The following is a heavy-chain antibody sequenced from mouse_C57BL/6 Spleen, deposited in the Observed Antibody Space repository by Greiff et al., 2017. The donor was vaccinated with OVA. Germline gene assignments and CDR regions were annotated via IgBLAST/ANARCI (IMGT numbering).Heavy chain of an antibody. D-gene: IGHD2-3*01. CDR3: TKIYDRTYAMDY. CDR1: GYTFTDYE. CDR2: IDPETGGT. V-gene: IGHV1-15*01. J-gene: IGHJ4*01. Sequence: QVQLQQSGAELVRPGASVTLSCKASGYTFTDYEMHWVKQTPVHGLEWIGAIDPETGGTAYNQKFKGKAILTADKSSSTAYMELRSLTSEYSAVYYYTKIYDRTYAMDYWGQGTSVTVSS.